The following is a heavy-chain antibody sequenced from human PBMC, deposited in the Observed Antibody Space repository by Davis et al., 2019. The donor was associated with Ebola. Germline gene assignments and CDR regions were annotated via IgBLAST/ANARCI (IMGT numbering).Heavy chain of an antibody. D-gene: IGHD2-2*01. CDR1: GFTFSSSG. J-gene: IGHJ6*04. Sequence: GGSLRLSCAASGFTFSSSGMHWVRQAPGKGLEWVALIPYDGSNTYYADSVKGRFTISRDNSKNTLSLQMNSLRAEDTAVYYCAKDTTSLGYYGMDVWGKGTTVTVSS. CDR2: IPYDGSNT. V-gene: IGHV3-30*18. CDR3: AKDTTSLGYYGMDV.